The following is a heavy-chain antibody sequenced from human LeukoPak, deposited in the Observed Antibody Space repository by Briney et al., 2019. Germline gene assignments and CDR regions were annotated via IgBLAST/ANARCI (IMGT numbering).Heavy chain of an antibody. CDR3: ARGIDY. V-gene: IGHV4-59*08. CDR1: GGSISSYY. CDR2: IYYSGST. J-gene: IGHJ4*02. Sequence: SETLSLTCTVSGGSISSYYWSWIRQPPGKGLEWIGYIYYSGSTNYNPSLKSRVTISVDTSKNQFSLKLSSVTAADTAVYYCARGIDYWGQGTLVTVSS.